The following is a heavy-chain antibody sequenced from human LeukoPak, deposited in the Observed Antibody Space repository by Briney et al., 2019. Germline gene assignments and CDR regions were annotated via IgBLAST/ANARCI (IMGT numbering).Heavy chain of an antibody. CDR2: ISYDGSNK. D-gene: IGHD2-2*01. J-gene: IGHJ4*01. Sequence: GGSLRLSCAASGFTFSSYAMHWVRQAPGKGLEWVAVISYDGSNKYYADSVKGRFTISRDNSKNTLYLQMNSLRAEDTAVYYCASYCSSTSCYGGFDYWGQEPWSPSPQ. V-gene: IGHV3-30-3*01. CDR1: GFTFSSYA. CDR3: ASYCSSTSCYGGFDY.